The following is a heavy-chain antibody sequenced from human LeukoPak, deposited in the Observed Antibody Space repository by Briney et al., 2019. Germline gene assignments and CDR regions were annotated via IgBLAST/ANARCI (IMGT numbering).Heavy chain of an antibody. D-gene: IGHD1-26*01. CDR2: IYYSGST. CDR3: AGGGATLVFDY. Sequence: PSETLSLTCTVSGGSVSSGSYYWSWIRQPPGKGLEWIGYIYYSGSTNYNPSLKSRVTMSVDTSKNQFSLKLSSVTAADTAVYYCAGGGATLVFDYWGQGTLVTVSS. CDR1: GGSVSSGSYY. V-gene: IGHV4-61*01. J-gene: IGHJ4*02.